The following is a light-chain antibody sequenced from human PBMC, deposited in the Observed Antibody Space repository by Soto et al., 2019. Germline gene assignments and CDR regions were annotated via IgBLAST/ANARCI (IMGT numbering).Light chain of an antibody. CDR1: QHVRSNF. V-gene: IGKV3-20*01. J-gene: IGKJ1*01. CDR2: GAS. CDR3: QQYLDWPRA. Sequence: EIVLTQSPGTLSLSPGERASLSCTTSQHVRSNFLAWFKQKPGRPPRLLIYGASSRATDIPDRFSGSGSGTVFTLTISSLQSDEFAVYYGQQYLDWPRAFGQGTKVDIK.